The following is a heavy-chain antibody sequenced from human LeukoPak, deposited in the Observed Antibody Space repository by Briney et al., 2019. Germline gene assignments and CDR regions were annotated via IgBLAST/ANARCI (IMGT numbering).Heavy chain of an antibody. D-gene: IGHD3-3*01. CDR2: ISSSSSYI. J-gene: IGHJ4*02. CDR3: ARAGGGRITIFGAVTSYFDN. Sequence: LGGSLRLSCAASGFTFSSYNMNWVRQAPGKGLEWVSSISSSSSYIFYADSVKGRFTISRDNAKNSLNLQMNSLRAEDTAVYYCARAGGGRITIFGAVTSYFDNWGQGTLVTVSS. V-gene: IGHV3-21*01. CDR1: GFTFSSYN.